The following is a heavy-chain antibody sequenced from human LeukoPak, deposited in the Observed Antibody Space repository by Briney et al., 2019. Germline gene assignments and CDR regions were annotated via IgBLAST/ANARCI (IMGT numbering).Heavy chain of an antibody. CDR1: GFTFSSYW. D-gene: IGHD6-19*01. CDR2: IKKDGSQT. J-gene: IGHJ4*02. CDR3: AGGTGWIFDH. V-gene: IGHV3-7*02. Sequence: PGGSLRLSGAASGFTFSSYWMIWVRQAPGKGLEWVANIKKDGSQTYYVDSVKGRFTISRDNAKNLLYLQMNSLRAEDTAVYFCAGGTGWIFDHWGQGTLVTVSS.